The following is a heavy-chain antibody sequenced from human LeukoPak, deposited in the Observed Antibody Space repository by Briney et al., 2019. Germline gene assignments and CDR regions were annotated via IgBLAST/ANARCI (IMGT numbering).Heavy chain of an antibody. CDR3: ARPQHGDLYAFDI. D-gene: IGHD4-17*01. Sequence: GGSLRLSCAASGFTFTSFWMHWVRRAPGKGLVWVSRVNGDGRTTTYADSVKGRFTISRDNAKNTLYLQMNSLRAEDTAVYYCARPQHGDLYAFDIWGQGTMVTVSS. CDR2: VNGDGRTT. V-gene: IGHV3-74*01. J-gene: IGHJ3*02. CDR1: GFTFTSFW.